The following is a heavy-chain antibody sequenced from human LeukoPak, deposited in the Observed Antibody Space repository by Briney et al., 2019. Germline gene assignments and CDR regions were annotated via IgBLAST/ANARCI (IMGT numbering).Heavy chain of an antibody. J-gene: IGHJ4*02. CDR3: ARYRGTYGYYFDY. CDR1: GGSISSSSYS. Sequence: SETLSLTCTVSGGSISSSSYSWGWIRQPPGRGLEWIGSIYYSGSTYYNPSLKSRVTISVDTSKNQFSLKLSSVTAADTAVYYCARYRGTYGYYFDYWGQGKLVIVSS. D-gene: IGHD5-24*01. V-gene: IGHV4-39*07. CDR2: IYYSGST.